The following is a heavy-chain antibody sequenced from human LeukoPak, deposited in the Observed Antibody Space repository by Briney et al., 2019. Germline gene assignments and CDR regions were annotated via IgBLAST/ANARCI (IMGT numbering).Heavy chain of an antibody. V-gene: IGHV1-69*05. Sequence: VASVKVSCKASGYTFTSYGISWVRQAPGQGLEWMGGIIPIFGTANYAQKFQGRVTITTDESTSTAYMELSSLRSEDTAVYYCARLHYYDRSGWYFDLWGRGTLVTVSS. J-gene: IGHJ2*01. D-gene: IGHD3-22*01. CDR1: GYTFTSYG. CDR2: IIPIFGTA. CDR3: ARLHYYDRSGWYFDL.